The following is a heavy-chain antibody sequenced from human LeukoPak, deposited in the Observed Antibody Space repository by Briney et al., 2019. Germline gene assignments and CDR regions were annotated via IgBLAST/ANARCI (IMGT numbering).Heavy chain of an antibody. V-gene: IGHV3-21*01. Sequence: GGSLRLSCAASGFTFSSYSMNWVRQAPGKGLEWVSSISSSSSYIYYADSVKGRFTISRDNAKNSLYLQMNSLRAEDTAVYYCARETYYYDSSGYPDYWGQGTLVTVSS. CDR3: ARETYYYDSSGYPDY. CDR2: ISSSSSYI. D-gene: IGHD3-22*01. CDR1: GFTFSSYS. J-gene: IGHJ4*02.